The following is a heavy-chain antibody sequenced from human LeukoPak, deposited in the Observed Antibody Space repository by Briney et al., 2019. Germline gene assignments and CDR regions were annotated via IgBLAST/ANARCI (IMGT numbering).Heavy chain of an antibody. V-gene: IGHV1-2*02. D-gene: IGHD1-26*01. CDR1: GYTFTSYD. CDR3: AREAALFWDDY. J-gene: IGHJ4*02. Sequence: ASVKVSCKASGYTFTSYDINWVRQATGQGLEWMGWINPNSGGTNYAQKFQGRVTMTRDTSISTAYMELSRLRSDDTAVYYCAREAALFWDDYWGQGTLVTVSS. CDR2: INPNSGGT.